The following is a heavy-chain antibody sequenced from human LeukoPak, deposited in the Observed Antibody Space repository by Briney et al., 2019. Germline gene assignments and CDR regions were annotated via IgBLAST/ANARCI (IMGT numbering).Heavy chain of an antibody. J-gene: IGHJ4*02. CDR1: GYTFTSYD. Sequence: ASVKVSCKASGYTFTSYDINWVRHATGQGLEWMGWMNPNSGNTGYAQKFQGRVTFTSNTSITTAYMELRSLRSEDTAVYYCAGGALWVWGQGTLVTVSS. D-gene: IGHD1-26*01. CDR3: AGGALWV. V-gene: IGHV1-8*03. CDR2: MNPNSGNT.